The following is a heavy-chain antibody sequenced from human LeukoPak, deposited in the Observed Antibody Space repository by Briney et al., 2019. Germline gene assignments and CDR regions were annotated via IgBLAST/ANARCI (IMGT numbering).Heavy chain of an antibody. CDR2: IRVKVNGSTT. D-gene: IGHD1-1*01. V-gene: IGHV3-72*01. CDR3: IRVSQLYYFDS. J-gene: IGHJ4*02. Sequence: PGGSLRLSCAASGFTFSNHYMDWVRQAPGRGLEWLGRIRVKVNGSTTEFAASVKGRFTISRDDSKNSLYLQMNSLKTDDTAVYYCIRVSQLYYFDSWGQGTLVTVSS. CDR1: GFTFSNHY.